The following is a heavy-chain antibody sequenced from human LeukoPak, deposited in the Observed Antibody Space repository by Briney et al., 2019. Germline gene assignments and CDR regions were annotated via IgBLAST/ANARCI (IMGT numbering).Heavy chain of an antibody. CDR2: VCGSGGST. D-gene: IGHD4-11*01. V-gene: IGHV3-23*01. CDR1: GFTFSSYA. Sequence: GGSLRLSCAASGFTFSSYAMNWVRQAPGKGLEWVSTVCGSGGSTYYAGSVKGRFTISRDNSKSTLYLQMNSLRAEDTAVYYCAKSGYSNFFDYWGQGTLVTVSS. J-gene: IGHJ4*02. CDR3: AKSGYSNFFDY.